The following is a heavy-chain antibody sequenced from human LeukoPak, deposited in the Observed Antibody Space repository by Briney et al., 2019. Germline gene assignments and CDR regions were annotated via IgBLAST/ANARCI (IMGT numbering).Heavy chain of an antibody. CDR3: ARGYSYVHYYYGMDV. D-gene: IGHD5-18*01. CDR2: ISSSGSTI. CDR1: GFTFSDYY. V-gene: IGHV3-11*01. Sequence: GGSLRLSCAASGFTFSDYYMGWIRQAPGKGLEWVSYISSSGSTIYYADSVKGRFTISRDNAKNSLYLQMNSLRAEDTAVYYCARGYSYVHYYYGMDVWGQGTTVTVSS. J-gene: IGHJ6*02.